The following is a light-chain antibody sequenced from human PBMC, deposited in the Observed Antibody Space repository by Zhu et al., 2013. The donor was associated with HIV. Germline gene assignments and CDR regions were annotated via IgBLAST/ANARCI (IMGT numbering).Light chain of an antibody. Sequence: EILMTQSPAALSVSPGDRVTLSCRASQSVTTNLIWYQQRPGQSPRLLIYGASTRAPGVPARFSGSGSGTDFILTISSLQSEDFAVYFCQQYVEWPRTFGQGTKVEMK. CDR2: GAS. CDR1: QSVTTN. V-gene: IGKV3-15*01. J-gene: IGKJ1*01. CDR3: QQYVEWPRT.